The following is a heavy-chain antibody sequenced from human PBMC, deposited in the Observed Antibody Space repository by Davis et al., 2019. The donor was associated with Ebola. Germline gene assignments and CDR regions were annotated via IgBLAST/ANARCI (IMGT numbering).Heavy chain of an antibody. V-gene: IGHV1-2*04. D-gene: IGHD2-2*01. CDR3: ARKGYCSSTSCYGEYYYYYYGMDV. CDR1: GYTFTGYY. CDR2: INPNSGGT. J-gene: IGHJ6*02. Sequence: AASVKVSCKASGYTFTGYYMHWVRHAPGQGLEWMGWINPNSGGTNYAQKFQGWVTMTRETSIRTAYMELRSLRSDDTAVYYCARKGYCSSTSCYGEYYYYYYGMDVWGQGTTVTVSS.